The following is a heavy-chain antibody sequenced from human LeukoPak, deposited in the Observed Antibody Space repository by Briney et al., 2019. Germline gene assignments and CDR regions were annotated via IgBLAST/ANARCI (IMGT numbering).Heavy chain of an antibody. J-gene: IGHJ3*02. Sequence: GGSLRLSCAAFGFTFSSYSMNWVRQAPGKGLEWVSSISSSSSYIYYADSVKGRFTISRDNAKNSLYLQMNSLRAEDTAVYYCARALPSPLYSGSYADAFDIWGQGTMVTVSS. CDR3: ARALPSPLYSGSYADAFDI. CDR2: ISSSSSYI. D-gene: IGHD1-26*01. CDR1: GFTFSSYS. V-gene: IGHV3-21*01.